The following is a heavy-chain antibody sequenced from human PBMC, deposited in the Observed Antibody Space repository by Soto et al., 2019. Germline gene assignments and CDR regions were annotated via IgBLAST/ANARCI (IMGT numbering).Heavy chain of an antibody. CDR3: ATIGGLWGSYRPYYYYYGMDV. V-gene: IGHV3-9*01. CDR1: GFTFDDYA. J-gene: IGHJ6*02. CDR2: ISWNSGSI. Sequence: GGSLRLSCAASGFTFDDYAMHWVRQAPGKGLEWVSGISWNSGSIGYADSVKGRFTISRDNAKNSLYLQMNSLRAEDTALYYCATIGGLWGSYRPYYYYYGMDVWGQGTTVTVSS. D-gene: IGHD3-16*02.